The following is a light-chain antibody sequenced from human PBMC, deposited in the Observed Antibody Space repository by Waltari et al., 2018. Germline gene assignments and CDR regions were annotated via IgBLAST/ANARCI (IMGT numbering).Light chain of an antibody. J-gene: IGKJ3*01. V-gene: IGKV1-33*01. Sequence: DVQMTQSPSSLSASVGDRATITCQASQDISNYLNWYQQKPGKAPNLIIYATSNLESGVPSRFSGSGSGTLFTFTISSLQPEDIATYYCQQYDSLPLTFGPGTTVDV. CDR2: ATS. CDR1: QDISNY. CDR3: QQYDSLPLT.